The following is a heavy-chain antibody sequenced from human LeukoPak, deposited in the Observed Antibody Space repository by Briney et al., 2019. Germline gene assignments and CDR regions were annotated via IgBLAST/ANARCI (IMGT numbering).Heavy chain of an antibody. CDR3: ATILWFGDPQAQH. CDR1: GGSISSGDYY. J-gene: IGHJ1*01. V-gene: IGHV4-30-4*01. Sequence: PSQTLSLTCTVSGGSISSGDYYWSWIRQPPGKGLEWIGYIYYSGSTYYNPSLKSRVTISVDTSKNQFSLKLSSVTAADTAVYYCATILWFGDPQAQHWGQGTLVTVSS. D-gene: IGHD3-10*01. CDR2: IYYSGST.